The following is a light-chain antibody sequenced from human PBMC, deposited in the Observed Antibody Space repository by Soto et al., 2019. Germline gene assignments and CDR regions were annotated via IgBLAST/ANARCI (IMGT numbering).Light chain of an antibody. CDR3: SSYSSSGTQV. Sequence: QSVLTQPASVSGSPGQSITISCTGTSADVGGYNYVSWYQQYPGKAPKLMVYDVTNRPSGVSNRFSGSKSDNTASLTISGLRAEDEADYYCSSYSSSGTQVFGGGTQLTVL. CDR2: DVT. J-gene: IGLJ2*01. CDR1: SADVGGYNY. V-gene: IGLV2-14*01.